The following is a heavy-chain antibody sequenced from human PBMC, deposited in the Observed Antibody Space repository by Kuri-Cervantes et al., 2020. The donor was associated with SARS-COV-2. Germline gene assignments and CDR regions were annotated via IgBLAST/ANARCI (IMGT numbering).Heavy chain of an antibody. J-gene: IGHJ6*03. CDR3: ARGVTIFGVVSYYYYMDV. V-gene: IGHV1-2*02. CDR1: GYTFTGYY. D-gene: IGHD3-3*01. CDR2: INPNSDGT. Sequence: ASVKVSCKASGYTFTGYYMHWVRQAPGQGLAWMGWINPNSDGTNYAQKFQGRVTMTRDTSISTACMELSRLRSDDTAVYYCARGVTIFGVVSYYYYMDVWGKGTTVTVSS.